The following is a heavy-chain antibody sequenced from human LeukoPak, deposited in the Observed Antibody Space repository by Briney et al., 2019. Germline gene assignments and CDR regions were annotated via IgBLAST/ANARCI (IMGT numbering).Heavy chain of an antibody. V-gene: IGHV3-30-3*01. CDR2: ISYDGSNK. J-gene: IGHJ5*02. Sequence: GGSLRLSCAASGFTFSSYAMHWVRQAPGKGLEWVAVISYDGSNKYYADSVKGRFTISRDNSKNSLYLQMNSLRAEDTAVYYCAGRSRQLWLPGGFDPWGQGTLVTVSS. CDR3: AGRSRQLWLPGGFDP. D-gene: IGHD5-18*01. CDR1: GFTFSSYA.